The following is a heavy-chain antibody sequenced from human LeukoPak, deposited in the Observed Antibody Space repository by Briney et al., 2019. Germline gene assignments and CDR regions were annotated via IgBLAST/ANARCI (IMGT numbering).Heavy chain of an antibody. CDR1: GFTFSSYG. V-gene: IGHV3-30*02. D-gene: IGHD5-12*01. Sequence: GGSLRLYCAASGFTFSSYGMHWVRQAPGKGLEWVAFIRYDGSNKYYADSVKGRFTISRDNSKNTLYLQMNSLRAEDTAVYYCAKDLYLPDVVGIGWGQGTLVTVSS. J-gene: IGHJ4*02. CDR2: IRYDGSNK. CDR3: AKDLYLPDVVGIG.